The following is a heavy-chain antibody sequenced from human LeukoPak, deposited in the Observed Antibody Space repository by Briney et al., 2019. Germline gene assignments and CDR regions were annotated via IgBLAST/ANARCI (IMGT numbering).Heavy chain of an antibody. J-gene: IGHJ3*02. D-gene: IGHD3-22*01. CDR2: ISSSSSTI. CDR3: ARPRPRDYYDSSGYYDVSAFDI. V-gene: IGHV3-48*01. Sequence: PGGSLRLSCAASGFNFSSYSMNWVRQAPGKGLEWVSYISSSSSTIYYADSVKGRFTISRDNAKNSLYLQMNSLRAEDTAVYYGARPRPRDYYDSSGYYDVSAFDIWGQGTMVTVSS. CDR1: GFNFSSYS.